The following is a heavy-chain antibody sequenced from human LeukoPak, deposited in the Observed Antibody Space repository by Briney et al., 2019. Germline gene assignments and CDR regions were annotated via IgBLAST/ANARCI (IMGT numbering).Heavy chain of an antibody. V-gene: IGHV3-7*01. Sequence: GGSLRLSCAASGFTFSSYWMSWVRQAPGKGLEWVANIKQDGSEKYYVDSVKGRFTISRDNAKDSLYLQMNSLRAEDTAVYYCASVYYGDYVVDYWGQGTLVTVSS. D-gene: IGHD4-17*01. CDR1: GFTFSSYW. CDR3: ASVYYGDYVVDY. J-gene: IGHJ4*02. CDR2: IKQDGSEK.